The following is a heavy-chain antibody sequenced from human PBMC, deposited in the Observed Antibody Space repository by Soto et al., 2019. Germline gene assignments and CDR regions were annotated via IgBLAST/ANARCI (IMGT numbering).Heavy chain of an antibody. CDR2: ISSSSSYI. D-gene: IGHD3-10*01. Sequence: ESGGGLVKPGGSLRLSCAASGFTFSSYSMNWVRQAPGKGLEWVSSISSSSSYIYYADSVKGRFTISRDNAKNSLYLQMNSLRAEDTAVYYCASYGFLAYGMDVWGQGTTVTVSS. CDR1: GFTFSSYS. V-gene: IGHV3-21*01. J-gene: IGHJ6*02. CDR3: ASYGFLAYGMDV.